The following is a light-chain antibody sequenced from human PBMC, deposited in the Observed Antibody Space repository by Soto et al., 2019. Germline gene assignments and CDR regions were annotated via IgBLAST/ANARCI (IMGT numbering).Light chain of an antibody. CDR2: FAS. CDR1: QSVSTN. Sequence: VVTQSPATLSVSPGERAALTCRASQSVSTNLAWYQQKPGQPPRLLIYFASTSATALPASFTAGGSGTEFTLTINSLQTDDFAGYYCQQYDKWPRTFGQGTKVDIK. V-gene: IGKV3D-15*01. J-gene: IGKJ1*01. CDR3: QQYDKWPRT.